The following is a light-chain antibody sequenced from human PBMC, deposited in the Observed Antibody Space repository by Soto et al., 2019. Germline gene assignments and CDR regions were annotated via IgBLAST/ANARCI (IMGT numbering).Light chain of an antibody. CDR2: DNN. V-gene: IGLV1-40*01. CDR1: SSNIGAGYD. CDR3: QSYDSGLSSYV. J-gene: IGLJ1*01. Sequence: QSVLTQPPSLSGAPGQRVTISCTGSSSNIGAGYDVHWYQQLPGTAPKLLIYDNNDRPSGVPDRFSGSKSGTSASLAISGLQAEDEADYYCQSYDSGLSSYVFGAGTKVTVL.